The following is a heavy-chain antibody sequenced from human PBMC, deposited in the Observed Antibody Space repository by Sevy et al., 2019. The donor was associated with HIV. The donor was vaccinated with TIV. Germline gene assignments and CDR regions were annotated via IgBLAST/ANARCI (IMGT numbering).Heavy chain of an antibody. J-gene: IGHJ4*02. Sequence: ASVNVSCKASGGTFSSYGISWVRQAPGQGLEWMGGIIPILGTVNYAQKFQGRVTITADESTKTAYMELSSLRSEDTAVYYCARGGGNGWYYFDYWGQETLVNVSS. D-gene: IGHD6-19*01. CDR2: IIPILGTV. CDR1: GGTFSSYG. CDR3: ARGGGNGWYYFDY. V-gene: IGHV1-69*13.